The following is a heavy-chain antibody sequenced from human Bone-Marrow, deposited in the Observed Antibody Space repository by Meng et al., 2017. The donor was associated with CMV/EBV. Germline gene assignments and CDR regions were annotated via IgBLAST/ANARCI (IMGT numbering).Heavy chain of an antibody. D-gene: IGHD6-13*01. CDR2: IIPIFGTA. Sequence: SVKVSCKASGYTFTGYYMHWVRQAPGQGLEWMGWIIPIFGTANYAQKFQGRVTITTDESTSTAYMELSSLRSEDTAVYYCARDAGTEWYWFDPWGQGTLVTVSS. CDR3: ARDAGTEWYWFDP. J-gene: IGHJ5*02. V-gene: IGHV1-69*05. CDR1: GYTFTGYY.